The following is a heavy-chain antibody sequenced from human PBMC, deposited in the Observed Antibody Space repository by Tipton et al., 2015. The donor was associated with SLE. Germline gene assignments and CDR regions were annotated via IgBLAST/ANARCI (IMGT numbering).Heavy chain of an antibody. V-gene: IGHV4-59*11. D-gene: IGHD2-15*01. CDR2: IYYSGST. Sequence: TLSLTCTVSGGSISSHYWSWIRQPPGKGLEWIGYIYYSGSTNYNPSLKSRVTISVDTSKNQFSLKLSSVTAADTAVYYCAKGPDGSGGRSFDYWGQGTLVTVSS. CDR1: GGSISSHY. CDR3: AKGPDGSGGRSFDY. J-gene: IGHJ4*02.